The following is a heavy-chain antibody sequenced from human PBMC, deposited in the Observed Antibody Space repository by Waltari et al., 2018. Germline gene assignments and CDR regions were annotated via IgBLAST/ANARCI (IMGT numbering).Heavy chain of an antibody. CDR2: IYYSGST. CDR3: ARGDYEGYYDFWSGYPRLGWFDP. J-gene: IGHJ5*02. V-gene: IGHV4-59*01. CDR1: GFTFSSYW. Sequence: VQLVESGGGLVQPGGSLRLSCAASGFTFSSYWMSWVRQAPGKGLEWIGYIYYSGSTNYNPSLKSRVTISVDTSKNQFSLKLSSVTAADTAVYYCARGDYEGYYDFWSGYPRLGWFDPWGQGTLVTVSS. D-gene: IGHD3-3*01.